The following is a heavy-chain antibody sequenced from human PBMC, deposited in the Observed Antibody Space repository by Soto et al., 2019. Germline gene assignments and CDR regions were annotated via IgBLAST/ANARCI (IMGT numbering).Heavy chain of an antibody. CDR2: VNPSGGGT. Sequence: QVQLMQSGAEVKNLGASVKLSCKTSGYTFTSYSMHWVRQAPGQGLEWMGIVNPSGGGTSYAQELQGSVTITTYTATSPVHMELSSLSSEDTAVVYRCRERARYITPWYRLQHWGQGTLVTVSP. CDR3: CRERARYITPWYRLQH. D-gene: IGHD2-15*01. J-gene: IGHJ1*01. CDR1: GYTFTSYS. V-gene: IGHV1-46*03.